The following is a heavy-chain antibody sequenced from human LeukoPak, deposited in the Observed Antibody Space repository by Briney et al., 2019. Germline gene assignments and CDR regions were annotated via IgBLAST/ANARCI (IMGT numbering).Heavy chain of an antibody. CDR1: GFTFSNYA. CDR2: ISGSGFDT. D-gene: IGHD3-3*01. Sequence: GGSLRLSCAASGFTFSNYAMNWVRQAPGKGLEWVSGISGSGFDTYYADSVKGRFTISRDNSKNMLNLQMNGLRAEDTAVYYCAKGTRRETIFGIIIRYFDYWGQGALVTVSS. CDR3: AKGTRRETIFGIIIRYFDY. V-gene: IGHV3-23*01. J-gene: IGHJ4*02.